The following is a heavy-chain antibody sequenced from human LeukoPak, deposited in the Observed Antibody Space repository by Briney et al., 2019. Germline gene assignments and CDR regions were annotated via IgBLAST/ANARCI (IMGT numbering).Heavy chain of an antibody. CDR1: GGSISSYY. J-gene: IGHJ6*03. Sequence: PSETLSLTCTVSGGSISSYYWSWIRQPPGKGLEWIGYIYYSGSTNYNPSLKSRVTISVDTSKNQFSLKLSSVTAADTAVYYCARENYYDSSGWSYMDVWGKGTTVTISS. CDR2: IYYSGST. D-gene: IGHD3-22*01. V-gene: IGHV4-59*01. CDR3: ARENYYDSSGWSYMDV.